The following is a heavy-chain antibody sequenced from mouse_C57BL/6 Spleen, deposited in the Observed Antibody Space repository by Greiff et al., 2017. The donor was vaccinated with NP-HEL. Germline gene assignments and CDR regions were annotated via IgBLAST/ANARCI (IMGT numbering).Heavy chain of an antibody. CDR2: IRLKSDNYAT. J-gene: IGHJ3*01. CDR3: TPDPWFAY. Sequence: EVQGVESGGGLVQPGGSMKLSCVASGFTFSNYWMNWVRQSPEKGLEWVAQIRLKSDNYATHYAESVKGRFTISRDDSKSSVYLQMNNLRAEDTGIYYCTPDPWFAYWGQGTLVTVSA. CDR1: GFTFSNYW. V-gene: IGHV6-3*01.